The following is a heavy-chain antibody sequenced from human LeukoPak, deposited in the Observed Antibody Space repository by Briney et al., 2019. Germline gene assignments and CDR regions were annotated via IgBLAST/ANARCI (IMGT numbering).Heavy chain of an antibody. CDR1: GYSISSGYY. CDR2: INHSGST. V-gene: IGHV4-38-2*02. D-gene: IGHD6-13*01. CDR3: ARGRAAAAAAKRNYMDV. J-gene: IGHJ6*03. Sequence: SETLSLTCTVSGYSISSGYYWSWIRQPPGKGLEWIGEINHSGSTNYNPSLKSRVTISVDTSKNQFSLKLSSVTAADTAVYYCARGRAAAAAAKRNYMDVWGKGTTVTVSS.